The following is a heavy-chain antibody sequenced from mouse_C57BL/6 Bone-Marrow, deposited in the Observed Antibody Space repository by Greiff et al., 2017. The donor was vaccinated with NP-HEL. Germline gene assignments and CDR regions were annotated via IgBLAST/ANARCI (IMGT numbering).Heavy chain of an antibody. CDR2: IDPENGDT. D-gene: IGHD2-3*01. CDR3: TTFGGYYEAY. Sequence: EVQLQQSGAELVRPGASVKLSCTASGFNIKDDYMHWVKQRPEQGLEWIGWIDPENGDTEYASKFQGKATITADTSSNTAYLQLSSLTSEDTAVYYCTTFGGYYEAYWGQGTLVTVSA. V-gene: IGHV14-4*01. CDR1: GFNIKDDY. J-gene: IGHJ3*01.